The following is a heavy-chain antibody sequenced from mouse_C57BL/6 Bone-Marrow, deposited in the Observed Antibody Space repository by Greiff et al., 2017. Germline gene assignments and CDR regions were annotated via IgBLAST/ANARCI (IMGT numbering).Heavy chain of an antibody. Sequence: QVQLKESGAELVKPGASVKMSCKASGYTFTEYTIHWVQQRSGQGLEWIGWFYPGSGSIKYNEKFKDKATLTADKSSSTVYMELSRFTSEDSSVYVYARHPYGGYYLWYFDVGGTGTTVTVSS. CDR3: ARHPYGGYYLWYFDV. CDR1: GYTFTEYT. V-gene: IGHV1-62-2*01. CDR2: FYPGSGSI. D-gene: IGHD2-3*01. J-gene: IGHJ1*03.